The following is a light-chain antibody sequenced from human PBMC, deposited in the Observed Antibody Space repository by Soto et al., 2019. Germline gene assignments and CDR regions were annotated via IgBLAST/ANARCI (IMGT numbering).Light chain of an antibody. J-gene: IGLJ3*02. V-gene: IGLV2-8*01. CDR1: SSDVGAYNY. CDR3: TSYAGRNIWV. Sequence: QSALTQPPSASGSPGQSVTISCTGTSSDVGAYNYVSWYQQYPGKAPKLMIYEVNKRPSGVPDRFSGSKSGKTASLTVSGLQPDDEADYRCTSYAGRNIWVFGGGTKLTVL. CDR2: EVN.